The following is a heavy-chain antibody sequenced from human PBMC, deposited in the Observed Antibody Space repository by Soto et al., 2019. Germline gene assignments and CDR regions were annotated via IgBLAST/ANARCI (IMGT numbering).Heavy chain of an antibody. CDR1: GYTFTGYY. V-gene: IGHV1-8*02. D-gene: IGHD6-19*01. Sequence: ASVKVSCKASGYTFTGYYMHWVRQAPGQGLEWMGRMNPNSGNTGYAQKFQGRVTMTRNTSISTAYMELSSLRSEDTALYYCARGPSQWLAYYYYYYMDVWGKGTTVTVSS. CDR2: MNPNSGNT. CDR3: ARGPSQWLAYYYYYYMDV. J-gene: IGHJ6*03.